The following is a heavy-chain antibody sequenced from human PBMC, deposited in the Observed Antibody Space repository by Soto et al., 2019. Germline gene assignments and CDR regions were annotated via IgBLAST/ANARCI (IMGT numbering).Heavy chain of an antibody. CDR2: INHSGST. CDR1: GGSFSGYY. Sequence: QVQLQQWGAGLLKPSETLSLTCAVYGGSFSGYYWSWIRQPPGKGLEWIGEINHSGSTNYNPSLKNRVTISVDTSTNQFSLKLSSVTAADTAVYYCARDLGYYGSGNYFDYWGQGTLVTVSS. CDR3: ARDLGYYGSGNYFDY. J-gene: IGHJ4*02. V-gene: IGHV4-34*01. D-gene: IGHD3-10*01.